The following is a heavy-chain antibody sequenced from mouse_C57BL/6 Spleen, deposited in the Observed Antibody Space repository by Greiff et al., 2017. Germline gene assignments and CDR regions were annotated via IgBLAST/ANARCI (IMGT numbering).Heavy chain of an antibody. J-gene: IGHJ4*01. D-gene: IGHD2-5*01. V-gene: IGHV1-15*01. Sequence: QVQLKQSGAELVRPGASVTLSCKASGYTFTDYEMHWVKQTPVHGLEWIGAIDPETGGTAYNQKFKGKAILTADKSSSTAYMELRSLTSEDSAVYYCTRSAYSNDAMDYWGQGTSVSVSS. CDR3: TRSAYSNDAMDY. CDR2: IDPETGGT. CDR1: GYTFTDYE.